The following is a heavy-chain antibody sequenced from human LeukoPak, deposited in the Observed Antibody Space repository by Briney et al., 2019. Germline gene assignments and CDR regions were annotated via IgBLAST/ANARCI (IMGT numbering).Heavy chain of an antibody. Sequence: PGRSLRLSCAASGFTFSSYAMHWVRQAPGKGLEWVAVISYDGSNKYYADSVKGRFTISRDNSKNTLYLQMNSLRAEDTAVYYCARDSIYSYGLGVFDYWGQGTLVTVSS. CDR1: GFTFSSYA. D-gene: IGHD5-18*01. J-gene: IGHJ4*02. CDR2: ISYDGSNK. V-gene: IGHV3-30-3*01. CDR3: ARDSIYSYGLGVFDY.